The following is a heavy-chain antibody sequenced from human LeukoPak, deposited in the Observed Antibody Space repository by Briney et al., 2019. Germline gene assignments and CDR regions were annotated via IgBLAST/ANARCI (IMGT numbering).Heavy chain of an antibody. V-gene: IGHV4-59*08. Sequence: ASETLSLTCTVSGGSMINNYWSWIRQPPGKGLEWIGYIYQTGDSNHNPSLKSRVTISMDTSKNQLSLNLKSVTAADTAVYYCARHPFAPPFDHWGQGTLVTVSS. CDR1: GGSMINNY. J-gene: IGHJ4*02. CDR3: ARHPFAPPFDH. CDR2: IYQTGDS.